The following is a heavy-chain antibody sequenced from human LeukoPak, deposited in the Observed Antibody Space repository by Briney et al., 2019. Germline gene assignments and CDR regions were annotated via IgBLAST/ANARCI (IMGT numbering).Heavy chain of an antibody. V-gene: IGHV4-59*01. J-gene: IGHJ5*02. CDR2: IYYSGST. CDR1: GGSISSYY. Sequence: SETLSLTCTVSGGSISSYYWSWIRQPPGKGLEWIGYIYYSGSTNYNPSLKSRVTISVDTSKNQFSLKLSSVTAADTAVYYCARVDGSCAGGSCPGGNWFDPWGQGTLVTVSS. CDR3: ARVDGSCAGGSCPGGNWFDP. D-gene: IGHD2-15*01.